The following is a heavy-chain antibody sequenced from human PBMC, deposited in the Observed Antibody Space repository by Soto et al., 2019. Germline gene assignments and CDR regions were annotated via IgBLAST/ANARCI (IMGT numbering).Heavy chain of an antibody. CDR2: ISGSGGST. CDR3: XXXXXXXXXXDX. J-gene: IGHJ4*02. CDR1: GFTFSSCP. Sequence: EVQLLESGGGLVQPGGSLRVSCAASGFTFSSCPMSWVRQXXGXXLEWVSAISGSGGSTYYADSVKGRFTISRDNSKNTXXXXXXXXXXXXXXXXXXXXXXXXXXXXDXWGQGTLVTVSS. V-gene: IGHV3-23*01.